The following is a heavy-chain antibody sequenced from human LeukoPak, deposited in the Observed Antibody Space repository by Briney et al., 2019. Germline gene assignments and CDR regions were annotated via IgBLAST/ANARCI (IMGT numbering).Heavy chain of an antibody. Sequence: SETLSLTCTVSGGSIGSYYWSWLRQPAGKGLEWIGRSYTTGSTNYNPSLKSRVTMSLDTSKNKLSLNLISVTAADTAVYYCARSGGSGFQLDSWGQGTLVTVS. D-gene: IGHD1-26*01. CDR2: SYTTGST. J-gene: IGHJ4*02. CDR1: GGSIGSYY. V-gene: IGHV4-4*07. CDR3: ARSGGSGFQLDS.